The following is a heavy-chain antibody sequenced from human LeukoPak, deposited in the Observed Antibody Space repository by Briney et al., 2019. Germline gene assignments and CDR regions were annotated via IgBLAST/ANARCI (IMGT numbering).Heavy chain of an antibody. V-gene: IGHV3-23*01. J-gene: IGHJ4*02. CDR3: AKGTGVLRFLERDY. D-gene: IGHD3-3*01. CDR1: GFTFSSYA. Sequence: GGSLRLSCAASGFTFSSYAVSWVRQAPGRGLEWVSAISGSGGSTYYADSVKGRFTISRDNSKNTLYLQMNSLRAEDTAVYYCAKGTGVLRFLERDYWGQGTLVTVSS. CDR2: ISGSGGST.